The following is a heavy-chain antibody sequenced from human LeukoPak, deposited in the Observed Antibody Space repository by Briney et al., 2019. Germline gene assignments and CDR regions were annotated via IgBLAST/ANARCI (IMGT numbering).Heavy chain of an antibody. CDR3: ARVQGDGYNEYYYYYGMDV. CDR1: GFTFSIYW. Sequence: GGSLRLSCAASGFTFSIYWMSRVRQAPGKGLEWVANIKQDGSEKYYVDSVKGRFTISRDNAKNSLYPQMNSLRAEDTAVYYCARVQGDGYNEYYYYYGMDVWGQGTTVTVSS. D-gene: IGHD5-24*01. J-gene: IGHJ6*02. V-gene: IGHV3-7*01. CDR2: IKQDGSEK.